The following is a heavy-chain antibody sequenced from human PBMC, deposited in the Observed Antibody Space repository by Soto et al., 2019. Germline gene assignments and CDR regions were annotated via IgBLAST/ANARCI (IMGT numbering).Heavy chain of an antibody. CDR1: GFTFRRYA. V-gene: IGHV3-30-3*01. CDR3: ARGRYCSSSKTYYFGMDV. Sequence: HRGGARRLSGAASGFTFRRYALGGAGQATGKGVARVEVISNDGSNKYYAASVRGRFTISRDNSTHTLYLEMSSLRAEDTAVYYCARGRYCSSSKTYYFGMDVRGQGTTVTVSS. D-gene: IGHD6-6*01. J-gene: IGHJ6*02. CDR2: ISNDGSNK.